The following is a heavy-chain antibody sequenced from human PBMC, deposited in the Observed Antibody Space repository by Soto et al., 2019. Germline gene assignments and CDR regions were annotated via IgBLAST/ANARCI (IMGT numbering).Heavy chain of an antibody. CDR2: ISYDGSNK. Sequence: QVQLVESGGGVVQPGRSLRLSCAASGFTFSSYGMHWVRQAPGKGLEWVAVISYDGSNKYYADSVKGRFTISRDNSKKPLYLQMNGWKAEDTAVYYCAKEAHYDILTPPTWFDYWAREPWSPSPQ. D-gene: IGHD3-9*01. CDR3: AKEAHYDILTPPTWFDY. CDR1: GFTFSSYG. V-gene: IGHV3-30*18. J-gene: IGHJ4*02.